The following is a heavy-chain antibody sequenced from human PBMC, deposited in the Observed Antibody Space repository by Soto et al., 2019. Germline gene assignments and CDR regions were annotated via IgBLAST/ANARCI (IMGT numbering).Heavy chain of an antibody. CDR2: ISAYTGNT. J-gene: IGHJ6*02. CDR1: GYTFTSYG. CDR3: ARDLCTADRWYKDPFDV. D-gene: IGHD6-13*01. V-gene: IGHV1-18*04. Sequence: QVQLVQSGGEVTKPGASVKVSCKASGYTFTSYGVSWVRQAPGQGLEWLGWISAYTGNTKQAQKFQDRVTLTTEASTSIAYMELRSLGTEDTALYYCARDLCTADRWYKDPFDVWGQGTTVTVSS.